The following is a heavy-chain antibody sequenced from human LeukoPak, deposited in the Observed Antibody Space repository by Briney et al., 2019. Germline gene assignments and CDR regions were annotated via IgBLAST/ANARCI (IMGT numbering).Heavy chain of an antibody. J-gene: IGHJ4*02. CDR3: AKGQGIAAAGLPDY. D-gene: IGHD6-13*01. V-gene: IGHV3-23*01. Sequence: TGGSLRLSCAASGFTFSSYAMSWVRQAPGKGLEWVSAISGSGGSTYYADSVKGRFTISRDNSKNTLYLQMNSLRAEDTAVYYCAKGQGIAAAGLPDYWGQGTLVTVSS. CDR1: GFTFSSYA. CDR2: ISGSGGST.